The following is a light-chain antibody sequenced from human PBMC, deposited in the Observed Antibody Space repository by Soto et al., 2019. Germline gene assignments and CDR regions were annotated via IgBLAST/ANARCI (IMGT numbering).Light chain of an antibody. CDR1: QTVDTNY. V-gene: IGKV3-20*01. CDR2: GAS. Sequence: EIVLTQSPGTLSLSPGEMATLSFSASQTVDTNYLAWYQQIPGQAPRLLIYGASTRATGIPDRFSGSGSGTDFTLTISRLDPEDSAVYYCQQYATSPWTFGQGTKVDIK. CDR3: QQYATSPWT. J-gene: IGKJ1*01.